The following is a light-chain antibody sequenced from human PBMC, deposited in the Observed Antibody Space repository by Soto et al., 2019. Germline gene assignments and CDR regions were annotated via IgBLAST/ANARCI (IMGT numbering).Light chain of an antibody. Sequence: EIVLRQSPDTLSLYPGERATLSCRASESVDDYLAWYQQKPGQAPRLLIYGASNRATGIPDRFSGSGSGTDFTLTIIRLEPEDFAVYYCQQYGSSGTFGQGTKVEIK. CDR3: QQYGSSGT. V-gene: IGKV3-20*01. CDR2: GAS. J-gene: IGKJ1*01. CDR1: ESVDDY.